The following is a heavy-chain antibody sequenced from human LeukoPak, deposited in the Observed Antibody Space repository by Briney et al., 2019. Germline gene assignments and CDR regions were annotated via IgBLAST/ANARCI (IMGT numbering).Heavy chain of an antibody. CDR3: AKVTGIAAAGPNFDY. CDR1: GFTFSSYA. V-gene: IGHV3-23*01. Sequence: GGSLRLSCAASGFTFSSYAMSWVRQAPGKGLEWVSAISGSGGSTYYADPVKGRFTISRDNSKNTLYLQMNSLRAEDTAVYYCAKVTGIAAAGPNFDYWGRGTLVTVSS. J-gene: IGHJ4*02. CDR2: ISGSGGST. D-gene: IGHD6-13*01.